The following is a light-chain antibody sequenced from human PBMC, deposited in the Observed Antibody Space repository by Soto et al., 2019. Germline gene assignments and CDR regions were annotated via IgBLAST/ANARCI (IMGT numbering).Light chain of an antibody. CDR1: QSVSSSY. CDR3: QQYGSSPWT. Sequence: EIVLTQSPSTLSISPGERATLYCRASQSVSSSYLAWYQQKPGQAPRLLIYGASSRATGIPDRFSGSGSGTDFIFTISRLEPEDFAVYYCQQYGSSPWTFGQGTKVEIK. V-gene: IGKV3-20*01. J-gene: IGKJ1*01. CDR2: GAS.